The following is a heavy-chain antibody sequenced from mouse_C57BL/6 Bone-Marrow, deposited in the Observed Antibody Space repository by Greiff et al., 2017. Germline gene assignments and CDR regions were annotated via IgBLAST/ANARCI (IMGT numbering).Heavy chain of an antibody. Sequence: VQLQQPGAELVKPGASVKLSCKASGYTFTSYWMHWVKQRPGQGLEWIGMIHPNSGSTNYNEKFKSKATLTVDKSSSTAYMQLSRLTSEDAAVYYCARGPRGLFAYWGQGTLVTVSA. D-gene: IGHD3-3*01. V-gene: IGHV1-64*01. CDR3: ARGPRGLFAY. J-gene: IGHJ3*01. CDR1: GYTFTSYW. CDR2: IHPNSGST.